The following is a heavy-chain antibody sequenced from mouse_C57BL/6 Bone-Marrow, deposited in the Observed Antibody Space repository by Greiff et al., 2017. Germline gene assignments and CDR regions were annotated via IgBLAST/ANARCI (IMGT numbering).Heavy chain of an antibody. D-gene: IGHD2-10*02. Sequence: QVPLQQSGPELVKPGASVKISCKASGYAFSSSWMNWVKQRPGKGLEWIGRIYTGDGGTNYNGKLKGKAPLTADKSSSTAYMHLSSLTSVNSAVYFCARSIQLAYWGQGTLVTVSA. CDR1: GYAFSSSW. V-gene: IGHV1-82*01. CDR3: ARSIQLAY. J-gene: IGHJ3*01. CDR2: IYTGDGGT.